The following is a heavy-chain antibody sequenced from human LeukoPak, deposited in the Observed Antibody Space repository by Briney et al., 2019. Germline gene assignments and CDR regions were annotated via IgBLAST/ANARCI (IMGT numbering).Heavy chain of an antibody. J-gene: IGHJ4*02. CDR1: GFTFSNYA. CDR3: AKDRYYYDSSALQYYFDY. CDR2: ISGSGGST. Sequence: GSLRPSCAASGFTFSNYAMTWVRQAPGKGLERVSAISGSGGSTYYAASVKGRFTISRDNSKNTLYLQMNSLRAEDTAVYYCAKDRYYYDSSALQYYFDYWGQGTLVTVSS. V-gene: IGHV3-23*01. D-gene: IGHD3-22*01.